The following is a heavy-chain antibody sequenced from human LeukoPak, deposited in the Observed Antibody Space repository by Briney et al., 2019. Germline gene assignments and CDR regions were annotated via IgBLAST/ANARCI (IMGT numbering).Heavy chain of an antibody. CDR1: GFTFSSYW. J-gene: IGHJ4*02. CDR2: IKQDGSQK. Sequence: GGSLRLSCAASGFTFSSYWMSWVRQAQGKGLEWVDNIKQDGSQKYYVDSVKARFTISRDNAKNSLYLQMNSLRAEDTAVYYCARESGNWGGFDYWGQGTLVTVSS. D-gene: IGHD7-27*01. V-gene: IGHV3-7*01. CDR3: ARESGNWGGFDY.